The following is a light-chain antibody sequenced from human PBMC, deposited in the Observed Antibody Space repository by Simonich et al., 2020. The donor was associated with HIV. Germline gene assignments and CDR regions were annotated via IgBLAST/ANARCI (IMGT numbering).Light chain of an antibody. CDR3: QQYYTTPQT. CDR1: QSVFSSSKNKNY. CDR2: WAS. V-gene: IGKV4-1*01. Sequence: DIVMTQFPASLAVSLGERATINCKSSQSVFSSSKNKNYLAWYQQKPGQPPKLLIYWASARESGVPDRFSGSGSGTDFTLTISSLQAEDVAVYYCQQYYTTPQTFGEGTNLEIK. J-gene: IGKJ2*01.